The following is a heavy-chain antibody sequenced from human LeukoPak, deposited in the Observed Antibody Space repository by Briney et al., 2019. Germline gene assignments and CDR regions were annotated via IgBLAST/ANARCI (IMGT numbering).Heavy chain of an antibody. D-gene: IGHD3-10*01. Sequence: SETLSLTCTVSGGSISSSSYYWGWIRQPPGKGLEWIGSIYYSGSTYYNPSLKSRVTISVDTSKNQFSLKLSSVTAADTAVYYCARHGYGSGSYDAFDIWGQGTMVTVSS. J-gene: IGHJ3*02. CDR1: GGSISSSSYY. V-gene: IGHV4-39*01. CDR3: ARHGYGSGSYDAFDI. CDR2: IYYSGST.